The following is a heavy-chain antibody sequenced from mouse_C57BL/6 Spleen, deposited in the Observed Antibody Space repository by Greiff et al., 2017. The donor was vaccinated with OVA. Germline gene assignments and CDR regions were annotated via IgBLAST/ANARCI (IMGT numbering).Heavy chain of an antibody. Sequence: VQLKQSGPELVKPGASVKISCKASGYSFTGYYMNWVKQSPEKSLEWIGEINPSTGGTTYNQKFKAKATLTVDKSSSTAYMQLKSLTSEDSAVYYCARGGGSSPWFAYWGQGTLVTVSA. D-gene: IGHD1-1*01. V-gene: IGHV1-42*01. CDR1: GYSFTGYY. J-gene: IGHJ3*01. CDR2: INPSTGGT. CDR3: ARGGGSSPWFAY.